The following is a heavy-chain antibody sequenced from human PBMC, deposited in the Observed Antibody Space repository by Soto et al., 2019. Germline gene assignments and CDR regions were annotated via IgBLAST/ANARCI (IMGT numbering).Heavy chain of an antibody. CDR3: ARQCSSTSCYGYAFDI. V-gene: IGHV3-64*01. Sequence: EVQLVESGGGLVQPGGSLRLSCAASGFTFSSYAMHWVRQAPGKGLEYVSAISSNGGSTYYANSVKGRFTISRDNSKNTLYLQMGSLRAEDMAVYYCARQCSSTSCYGYAFDIWGQGTMVTVSS. J-gene: IGHJ3*02. D-gene: IGHD2-2*01. CDR2: ISSNGGST. CDR1: GFTFSSYA.